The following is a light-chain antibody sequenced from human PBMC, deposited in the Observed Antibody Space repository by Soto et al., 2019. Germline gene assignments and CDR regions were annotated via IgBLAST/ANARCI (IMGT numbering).Light chain of an antibody. V-gene: IGKV3-20*01. CDR2: GAT. J-gene: IGKJ5*01. Sequence: EIVMTQSPATLSVSPGERATLSCRASQSVSSNLAWYQQKPGQAPRLLIYGATKRTSGTPDRFSGTGSETAFTLAISRLEPGDFAVYYCQQYVTSPAITFGQGTRLEIK. CDR3: QQYVTSPAIT. CDR1: QSVSSN.